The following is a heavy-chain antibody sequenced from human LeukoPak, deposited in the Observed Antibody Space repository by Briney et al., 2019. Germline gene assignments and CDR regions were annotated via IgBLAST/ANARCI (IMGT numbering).Heavy chain of an antibody. J-gene: IGHJ4*02. CDR1: GGSISSDRFY. V-gene: IGHV4-61*02. D-gene: IGHD3-16*01. Sequence: SETLSLTCTVSGGSISSDRFYWTWVRQPAGKGLEWIGRIKSSNTNYNPSLKSRVSMSLDTSTNQFSLKLSSLTAADTAVYYCARVPDWTYVPDYWGQGTLVTVSS. CDR3: ARVPDWTYVPDY. CDR2: IKSSNT.